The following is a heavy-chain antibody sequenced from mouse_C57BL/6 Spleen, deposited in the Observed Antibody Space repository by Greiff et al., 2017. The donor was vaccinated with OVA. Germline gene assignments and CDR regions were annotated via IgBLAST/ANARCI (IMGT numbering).Heavy chain of an antibody. V-gene: IGHV6-3*01. Sequence: EVKLVESGGGLVQPGGSMKLSCVASGFTFSNYWMNWVRQSPEKGLEWVAQIRLKSDNYATHYAESVKGRFTISRDDSKSSVYLQMNNLRAEDTGIYYCTSDGYNWYFDVWGTGTTVTVSS. J-gene: IGHJ1*03. CDR2: IRLKSDNYAT. D-gene: IGHD2-3*01. CDR3: TSDGYNWYFDV. CDR1: GFTFSNYW.